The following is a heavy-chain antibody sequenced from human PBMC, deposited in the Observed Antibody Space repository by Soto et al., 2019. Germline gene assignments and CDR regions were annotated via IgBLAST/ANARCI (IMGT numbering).Heavy chain of an antibody. CDR3: ARGLRITMVRGVINHPRLYYYGMDV. D-gene: IGHD3-10*01. CDR1: GGSFSGYY. V-gene: IGHV4-34*01. J-gene: IGHJ6*02. Sequence: QVQLQQWGAGLLKPSETLSLTCAVYGGSFSGYYWSWIRQPPGKGLEWIGEINHSGSTNYNPSLKSRVTISVDTSKIQFSLKLSSVTAEDTAVYYCARGLRITMVRGVINHPRLYYYGMDVWGQGTTVTVSS. CDR2: INHSGST.